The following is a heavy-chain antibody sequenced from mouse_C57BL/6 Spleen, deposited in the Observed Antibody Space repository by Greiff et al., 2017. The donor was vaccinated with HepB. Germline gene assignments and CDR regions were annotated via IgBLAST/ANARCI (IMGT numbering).Heavy chain of an antibody. CDR1: GFNIKDYY. D-gene: IGHD1-1*01. J-gene: IGHJ1*03. CDR3: AGITTVVGGWYFDV. CDR2: IDPEDGET. Sequence: EVMLVESGAELVKPGASVKLSCTASGFNIKDYYMHWVKQRTEQGLEWIGRIDPEDGETKYAPKFQGKTTITSDTSSNTAYLQLSSLTSEDTAVYYCAGITTVVGGWYFDVWGTGTTVTVSS. V-gene: IGHV14-2*01.